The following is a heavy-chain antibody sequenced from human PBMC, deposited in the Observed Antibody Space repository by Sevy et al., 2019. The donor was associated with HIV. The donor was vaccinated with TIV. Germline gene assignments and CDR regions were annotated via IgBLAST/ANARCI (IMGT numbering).Heavy chain of an antibody. V-gene: IGHV1-18*01. CDR1: GYTFTSYG. J-gene: IGHJ4*02. D-gene: IGHD2-15*01. Sequence: ASVKVSCKASGYTFTSYGISWVRQAPGQGLEWMGWISAYNGNTNYAQKLQGRVTMTTDTSTSTAYMELRSLRSDDTAVCYCARDRALGVAATPFDYWGQGTLVTVSS. CDR2: ISAYNGNT. CDR3: ARDRALGVAATPFDY.